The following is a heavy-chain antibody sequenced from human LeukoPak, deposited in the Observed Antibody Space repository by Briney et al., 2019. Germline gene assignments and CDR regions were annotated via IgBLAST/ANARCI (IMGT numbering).Heavy chain of an antibody. CDR3: ASMRSTVTTERDYYYYMDV. J-gene: IGHJ6*03. CDR2: IIPVFGTA. CDR1: GYTFTGYY. Sequence: GASVKVSCKASGYTFTGYYMHWVRQAPGQGLEWMGGIIPVFGTANYAQKFQGRVTITADKSTSTAYMELSSLRSEDTAVYYCASMRSTVTTERDYYYYMDVWGKGTTVTVSS. V-gene: IGHV1-69*06. D-gene: IGHD4-11*01.